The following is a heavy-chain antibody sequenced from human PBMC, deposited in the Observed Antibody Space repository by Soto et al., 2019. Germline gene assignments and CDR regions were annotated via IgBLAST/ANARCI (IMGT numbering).Heavy chain of an antibody. Sequence: QLQLQESGPGLVKPSETLSLTCTVSGGSISSSSYYWGWIRQPPGKGLEWIGSIYYSGSTYYNPSLRGRVTISVDTSKNQFSLKLSSVTAADTAVYYCARRSIAAAGASYWYFDLWGRGTLVTVSS. J-gene: IGHJ2*01. V-gene: IGHV4-39*01. D-gene: IGHD6-13*01. CDR3: ARRSIAAAGASYWYFDL. CDR1: GGSISSSSYY. CDR2: IYYSGST.